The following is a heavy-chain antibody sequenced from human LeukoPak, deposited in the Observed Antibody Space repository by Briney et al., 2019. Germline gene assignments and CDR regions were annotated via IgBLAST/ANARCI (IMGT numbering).Heavy chain of an antibody. J-gene: IGHJ5*02. CDR3: ARRYSRQENWFDP. V-gene: IGHV1-2*02. Sequence: ASVKVSCKASGYTFTGYYMHWVRQAPGQGLEWMGWINPNSGGTNYAQKFQGRVTMTRDTSISTAYMELSRLRSDDTAVYCCARRYSRQENWFDPWGQGTLVTVSS. CDR1: GYTFTGYY. D-gene: IGHD6-13*01. CDR2: INPNSGGT.